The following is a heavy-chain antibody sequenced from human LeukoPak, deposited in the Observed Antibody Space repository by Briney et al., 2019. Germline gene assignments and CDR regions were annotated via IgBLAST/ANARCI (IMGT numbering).Heavy chain of an antibody. CDR1: GGSISSYY. D-gene: IGHD3-10*01. CDR2: IYYSGST. CDR3: AAGITMVRGVIRSYYFDY. J-gene: IGHJ4*02. V-gene: IGHV4-59*01. Sequence: SETLSLTCTVSGGSISSYYWSWIRQPPGKGQEWIGYIYYSGSTNYNPSLKSRVTISVDTSKNQFSLKLSSVTAADTAVYYCAAGITMVRGVIRSYYFDYWGQGTLVTVSS.